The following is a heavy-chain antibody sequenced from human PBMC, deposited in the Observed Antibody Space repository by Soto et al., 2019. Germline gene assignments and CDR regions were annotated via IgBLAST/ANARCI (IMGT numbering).Heavy chain of an antibody. CDR3: AREDILGTRSFDY. J-gene: IGHJ4*02. CDR2: ISSNSVTI. D-gene: IGHD1-26*01. CDR1: GFIFSKYS. V-gene: IGHV3-48*02. Sequence: GGSLRLSCGASGFIFSKYSMNWVRQAPGKGLEGLSDISSNSVTIYYADSVRGRFTIFRDNAKNSLYLQMNSLRDEDTAVYYCAREDILGTRSFDYWGQGALVTVSS.